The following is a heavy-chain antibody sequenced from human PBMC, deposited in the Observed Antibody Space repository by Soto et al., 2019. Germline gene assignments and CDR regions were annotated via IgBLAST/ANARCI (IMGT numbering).Heavy chain of an antibody. CDR2: IIPIFGTA. CDR1: GGTFSSYA. V-gene: IGHV1-69*01. Sequence: QVQLVQSGAEVKKPGSSVKVSCKASGGTFSSYAISWVRQAPGQGLEWMGGIIPIFGTANYAQKFQGRVTISAGESTSTAYMELSSVRAEDTAVYYCSREGRSFGGFDPWGQGTLVTVSS. D-gene: IGHD3-10*01. J-gene: IGHJ5*02. CDR3: SREGRSFGGFDP.